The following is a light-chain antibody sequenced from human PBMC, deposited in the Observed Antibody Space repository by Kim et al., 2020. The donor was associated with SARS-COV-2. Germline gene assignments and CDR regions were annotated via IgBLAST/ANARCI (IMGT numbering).Light chain of an antibody. V-gene: IGKV3-15*01. Sequence: MAPGETATLSGRASQSVSSNLAWYQQKPGQSPRLLIYGASTRATGIPAMFSGSGSGTEFTLTISSLQSEDFAVYYCQQYNNWPLTFGGGTKVDIK. J-gene: IGKJ4*01. CDR1: QSVSSN. CDR2: GAS. CDR3: QQYNNWPLT.